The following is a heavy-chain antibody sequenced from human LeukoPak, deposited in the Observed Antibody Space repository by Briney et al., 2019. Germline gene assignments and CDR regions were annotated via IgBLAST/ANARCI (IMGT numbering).Heavy chain of an antibody. D-gene: IGHD6-19*01. J-gene: IGHJ4*02. CDR3: ARETGSSGWYVY. CDR2: IYSGGST. V-gene: IGHV3-53*01. Sequence: GGSQRLSCAASGFTVSSNYMSWVRQAPGKGLEWVSVIYSGGSTYYADSVKGRFTISRDNSKNTLYLQMNSLRAEDTAVYYCARETGSSGWYVYWGQGTLVTVSS. CDR1: GFTVSSNY.